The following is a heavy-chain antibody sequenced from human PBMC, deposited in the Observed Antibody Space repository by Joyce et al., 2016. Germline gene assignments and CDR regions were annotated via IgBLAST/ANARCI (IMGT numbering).Heavy chain of an antibody. Sequence: QITLKESGPTLVKPTQTLTLTCTFSGFSLNTSGVRVGWIRQPPGKALEWLALIYWNDDKRYSPSLESRLTITKGTSKNQVVLTMTNMDPVDTATYYCARANAGNATYWGQGTLVTVSS. D-gene: IGHD4-23*01. V-gene: IGHV2-5*01. CDR2: IYWNDDK. CDR1: GFSLNTSGVR. CDR3: ARANAGNATY. J-gene: IGHJ4*02.